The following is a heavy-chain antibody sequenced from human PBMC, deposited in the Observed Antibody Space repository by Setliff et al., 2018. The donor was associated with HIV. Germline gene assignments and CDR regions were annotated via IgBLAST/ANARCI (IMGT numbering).Heavy chain of an antibody. CDR1: GYTFTGYY. D-gene: IGHD3-9*01. Sequence: GASVKVSCKASGYTFTGYYMHGVRQAPGQGLEWMGWINPNIGSTNYAQNFQGRATMTRDTSVNTAFMELSNLRSDDTAVYYCARDYRTTDILSSGYMDVWGKGTTVTVSS. CDR3: ARDYRTTDILSSGYMDV. V-gene: IGHV1-2*02. CDR2: INPNIGST. J-gene: IGHJ6*03.